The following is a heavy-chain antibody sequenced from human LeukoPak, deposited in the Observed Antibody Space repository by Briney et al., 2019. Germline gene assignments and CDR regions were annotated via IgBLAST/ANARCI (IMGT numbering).Heavy chain of an antibody. CDR1: GFTFSSYS. V-gene: IGHV3-21*01. CDR2: ISSSSSYI. Sequence: KAGGSLRLSCAAPGFTFSSYSMNWVRQAPGKGLEWVSSISSSSSYIYYADSVKGRFTISRDNAKNSLYLQMNSLRAEDTAVYYCARLYYDFLSGAFDIWGQGTMVTVSS. CDR3: ARLYYDFLSGAFDI. D-gene: IGHD3-3*01. J-gene: IGHJ3*02.